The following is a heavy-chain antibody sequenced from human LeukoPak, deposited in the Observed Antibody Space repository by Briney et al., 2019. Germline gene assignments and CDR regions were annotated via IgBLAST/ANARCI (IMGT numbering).Heavy chain of an antibody. V-gene: IGHV3-48*01. CDR2: ISSSSSTI. D-gene: IGHD2-21*01. CDR1: GFTFSSYS. J-gene: IGHJ3*02. Sequence: GGSLRLSCAASGFTFSSYSMNWVRQAPGKGLEWVSYISSSSSTIYYADSVKGRFTISRDNAKNSLYLQMNSLRAEDTAVYYCARVGGDGAFDIWGQGTMVTVSS. CDR3: ARVGGDGAFDI.